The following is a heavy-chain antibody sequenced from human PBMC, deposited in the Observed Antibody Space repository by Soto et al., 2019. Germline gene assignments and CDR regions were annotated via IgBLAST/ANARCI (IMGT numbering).Heavy chain of an antibody. V-gene: IGHV3-23*01. D-gene: IGHD3-10*01. CDR3: AKDSLRTDEWFGELLCNYFDY. CDR2: ISGSGGST. CDR1: GFTFSSYA. Sequence: EVQLLESGGGLVQPGGSLRLSCAASGFTFSSYAMSWVRQAPGKGLEWVSAISGSGGSTYYADSVKGRFTISRDNSKNTLYLQMNSLRAEDTAVYYCAKDSLRTDEWFGELLCNYFDYWGQGSLVTVSS. J-gene: IGHJ4*02.